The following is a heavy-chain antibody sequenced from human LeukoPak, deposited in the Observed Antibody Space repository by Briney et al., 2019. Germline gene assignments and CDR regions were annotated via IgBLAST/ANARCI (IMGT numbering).Heavy chain of an antibody. D-gene: IGHD3-10*01. V-gene: IGHV3-11*01. CDR1: EFVFSDYY. CDR2: ISDSGSTI. Sequence: GGSLRLSCAASEFVFSDYYMSWIRQAPGKGLEWVSYISDSGSTIYYADSVKGRFTISRDNVKNSLYLQMNGLRAEDTAVYYSAREMEGDYGSGTFFDLWGQGNMVTVSS. J-gene: IGHJ4*02. CDR3: AREMEGDYGSGTFFDL.